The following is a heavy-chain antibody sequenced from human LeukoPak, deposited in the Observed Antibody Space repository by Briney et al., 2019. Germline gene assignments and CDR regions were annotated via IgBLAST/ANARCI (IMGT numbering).Heavy chain of an antibody. CDR3: ARRSVAIVFDY. J-gene: IGHJ4*02. D-gene: IGHD2-2*03. V-gene: IGHV4-39*01. Sequence: SETLSLTCTVSGGSTSGTSYYWGWIRQPPGKGLEWIGSIDYSGSTYYNPSLKSRVTISVDTSKNQFSLKLTSVTVTDTAVYYCARRSVAIVFDYWGQGTLVTVSS. CDR2: IDYSGST. CDR1: GGSTSGTSYY.